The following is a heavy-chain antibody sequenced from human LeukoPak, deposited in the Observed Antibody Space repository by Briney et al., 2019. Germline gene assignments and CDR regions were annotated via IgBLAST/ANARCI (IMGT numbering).Heavy chain of an antibody. D-gene: IGHD4-17*01. CDR1: GGSFSGYY. Sequence: SETLSLTCAVYGGSFSGYYWSWIRQPPGKGLEWIGEINHSGSTNYNPSLKSRVTISVDASKNQFSLKLTSMTAADTAVYYCAREPDTVTIGVWGQGTLVTVSS. CDR3: AREPDTVTIGV. J-gene: IGHJ4*02. CDR2: INHSGST. V-gene: IGHV4-34*01.